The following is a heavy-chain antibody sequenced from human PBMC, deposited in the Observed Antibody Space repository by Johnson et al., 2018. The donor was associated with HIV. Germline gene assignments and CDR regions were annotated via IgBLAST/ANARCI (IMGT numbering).Heavy chain of an antibody. CDR3: ARDRGIGAAGDAFDI. D-gene: IGHD6-13*01. CDR1: GFTFSYYW. V-gene: IGHV3-7*05. CDR2: IKQDGSEK. J-gene: IGHJ3*02. Sequence: VQLVESGGGLVQPGGSLRLSCAVSGFTFSYYWMSWVRQAPGKGLEWVATIKQDGSEKYYVDSVKGRFTISRDKAKKSLYLQMNSLRAEDTAVYYCARDRGIGAAGDAFDIWGQGTMVTVSS.